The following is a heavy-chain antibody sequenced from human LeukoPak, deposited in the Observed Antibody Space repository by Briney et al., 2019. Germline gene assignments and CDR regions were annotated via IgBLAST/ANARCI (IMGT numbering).Heavy chain of an antibody. Sequence: SETLSLTCTVSGGSISSGDYYWSWIRQPPGKGLEWIGYIYYSGSTYYNPSLKSRVTISVDTSKNQFSLKLSSVTAADTAVYYCARARDIAVVTAILDAFDIWGQGTMVTVSS. CDR1: GGSISSGDYY. CDR3: ARARDIAVVTAILDAFDI. V-gene: IGHV4-30-4*01. CDR2: IYYSGST. J-gene: IGHJ3*02. D-gene: IGHD2-21*02.